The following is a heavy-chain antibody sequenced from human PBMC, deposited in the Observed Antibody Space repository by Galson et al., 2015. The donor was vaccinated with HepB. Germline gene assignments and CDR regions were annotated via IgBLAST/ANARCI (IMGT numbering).Heavy chain of an antibody. D-gene: IGHD3-3*01. J-gene: IGHJ6*02. CDR2: ITSSGSNI. CDR3: ARVNVGPFTYNFWRCPL. V-gene: IGHV3-21*01. CDR1: GFTFSNST. Sequence: SLRLSCAASGFTFSNSTMNWVRQAQGKGLEWVSSITSSGSNIFYADAVKGRISISRDNAKNSLYLQMNSLRAEDTAVYYCARVNVGPFTYNFWRCPLLGQGTTVTVSS.